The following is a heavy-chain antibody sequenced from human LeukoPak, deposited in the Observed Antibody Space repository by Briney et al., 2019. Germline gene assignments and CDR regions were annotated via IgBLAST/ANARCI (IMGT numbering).Heavy chain of an antibody. Sequence: PGGSLRLSCVASGFTFSDFGMHWVRQAPGKGLEWVAFIRNDGSNDYYPDSVKGRFTISRDNSRTTLYLQMHSLRIEDTAVYYCVKGGSSSHNWFDPWGQGILVTVSS. CDR3: VKGGSSSHNWFDP. CDR1: GFTFSDFG. CDR2: IRNDGSND. V-gene: IGHV3-30*02. J-gene: IGHJ5*02. D-gene: IGHD6-13*01.